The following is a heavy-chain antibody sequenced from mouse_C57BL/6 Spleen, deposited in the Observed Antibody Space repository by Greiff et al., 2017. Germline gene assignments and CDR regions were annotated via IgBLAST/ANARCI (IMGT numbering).Heavy chain of an antibody. Sequence: EVHLVESGGGLVKPGGSLKLSCAASGFTFSSYAMSWVRKTPEKRLEWVATISDGGSYTYYPDNVKGRFTISRDNAKNNLYLQMSHLKSEDTAMYYCARDYYFDYWGQGTTLTVSS. CDR1: GFTFSSYA. CDR3: ARDYYFDY. J-gene: IGHJ2*01. CDR2: ISDGGSYT. V-gene: IGHV5-4*01.